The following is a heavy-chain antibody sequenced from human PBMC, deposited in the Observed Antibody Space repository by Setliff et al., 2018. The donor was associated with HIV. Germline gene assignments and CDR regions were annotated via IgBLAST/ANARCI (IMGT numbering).Heavy chain of an antibody. J-gene: IGHJ4*02. CDR3: ARGSWKDGAQGYFFDH. D-gene: IGHD1-1*01. CDR2: IYYSGTI. CDR1: GGSIRTEDVY. Sequence: SETLSLTCTVSGGSIRTEDVYWSWIRQAPGKGLEWVGHIYYSGTIYYNPSLKSRLIISVDMSKNQFSLNLNSVTAADTAVYYCARGSWKDGAQGYFFDHWGQGTLVTVSS. V-gene: IGHV4-30-4*01.